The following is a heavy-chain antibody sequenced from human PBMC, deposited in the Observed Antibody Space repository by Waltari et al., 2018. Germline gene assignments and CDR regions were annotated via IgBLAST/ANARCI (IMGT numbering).Heavy chain of an antibody. J-gene: IGHJ4*02. Sequence: EVQLVESGGGLVQPGGSLRLSCAASGFTFSSYWMHWVRQAPGKGLVWFSRINSDGSTTDYADSVKGRFTISRDNAKNTLYLQMNSLRGDDTAVYYCARVVATITFPYFDFWGQGTLVTVSS. CDR1: GFTFSSYW. CDR2: INSDGSTT. D-gene: IGHD5-12*01. CDR3: ARVVATITFPYFDF. V-gene: IGHV3-74*02.